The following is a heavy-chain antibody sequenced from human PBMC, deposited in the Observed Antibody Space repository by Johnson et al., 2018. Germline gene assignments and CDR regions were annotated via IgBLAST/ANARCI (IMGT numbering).Heavy chain of an antibody. J-gene: IGHJ3*02. CDR3: AKGEYYYESSGPAAFDI. D-gene: IGHD3-22*01. Sequence: VQLLESGGGVVQPGRSLRLSCAASGFTFSSYGMHWVRQAPGKGLEWVAVISYDGSNKYYADSVKGRFTISRDNSKNTLYLQMNSLTAEDTAVYYCAKGEYYYESSGPAAFDIWGKGTMVTVSS. CDR2: ISYDGSNK. CDR1: GFTFSSYG. V-gene: IGHV3-30*18.